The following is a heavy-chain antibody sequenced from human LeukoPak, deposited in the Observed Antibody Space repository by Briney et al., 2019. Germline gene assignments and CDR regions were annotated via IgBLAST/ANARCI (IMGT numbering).Heavy chain of an antibody. Sequence: WASVKVSCKASGYTFTSYAMHWVRQAPGQRLEWMGWINAGNGNTEYSQKFQGRVTITRDTSASTAYMELSSLRSEDTAVYYCARDLGSSGGYWGQGTLVTVSS. D-gene: IGHD6-13*01. CDR1: GYTFTSYA. CDR2: INAGNGNT. V-gene: IGHV1-3*01. CDR3: ARDLGSSGGY. J-gene: IGHJ4*02.